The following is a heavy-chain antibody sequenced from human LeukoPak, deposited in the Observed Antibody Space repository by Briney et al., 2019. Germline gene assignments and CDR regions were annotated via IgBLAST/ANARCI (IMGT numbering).Heavy chain of an antibody. D-gene: IGHD1/OR15-1a*01. Sequence: GGSLRLSCAASGFTFDNYAMSWVRQAPGKGLEWVSGISGKVDNTFYADSVKGRFTISRDNSKNTLYLQMNSLTAEDTAVYYCAKDYFRTTINPPYYSDYWGQGTLVTVSS. CDR3: AKDYFRTTINPPYYSDY. CDR2: ISGKVDNT. J-gene: IGHJ4*02. CDR1: GFTFDNYA. V-gene: IGHV3-23*01.